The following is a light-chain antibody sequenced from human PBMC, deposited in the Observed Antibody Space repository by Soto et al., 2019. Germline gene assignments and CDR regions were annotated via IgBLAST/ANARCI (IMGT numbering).Light chain of an antibody. CDR2: DAS. J-gene: IGKJ1*01. Sequence: DIQMTQSPSTLSASVGDRVTITCRASQSISSWLAWYQQKPGKAPKVLIYDASSLETGVPSRFSGSGSGTEFTLTISSLQPDDFATYYCQQYNSYQWTFGQGTKVEIK. CDR1: QSISSW. V-gene: IGKV1-5*01. CDR3: QQYNSYQWT.